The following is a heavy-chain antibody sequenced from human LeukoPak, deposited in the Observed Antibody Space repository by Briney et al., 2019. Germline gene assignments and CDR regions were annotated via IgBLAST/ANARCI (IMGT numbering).Heavy chain of an antibody. V-gene: IGHV3-20*04. J-gene: IGHJ4*02. Sequence: RPGGSLRLSCAASGFTFDDYGMSWVRQAPGKGLEWVSGINWNGGSTGYADSVKGRFTISRDNAKNSLYLQMNSLRAEGTALYYCASGRRDRYYDFWSGYDTGFDYWGQGTLVTVSA. CDR2: INWNGGST. CDR1: GFTFDDYG. D-gene: IGHD3-3*01. CDR3: ASGRRDRYYDFWSGYDTGFDY.